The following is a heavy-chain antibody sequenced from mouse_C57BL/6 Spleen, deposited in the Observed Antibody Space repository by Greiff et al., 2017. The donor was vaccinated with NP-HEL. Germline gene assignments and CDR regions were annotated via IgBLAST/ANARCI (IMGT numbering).Heavy chain of an antibody. Sequence: EVMLVESGGGLVQPGGSLSLSCAASGFTFTDYYMSWVRQPPGKALEWLGFIRNKANGYTTEYSASVKGRFTISRDNSQSILYLQMNALRAEDSATYYCARSLLLGAWFAYWGQGTLVTVSA. CDR1: GFTFTDYY. CDR2: IRNKANGYTT. D-gene: IGHD1-1*01. CDR3: ARSLLLGAWFAY. J-gene: IGHJ3*01. V-gene: IGHV7-3*01.